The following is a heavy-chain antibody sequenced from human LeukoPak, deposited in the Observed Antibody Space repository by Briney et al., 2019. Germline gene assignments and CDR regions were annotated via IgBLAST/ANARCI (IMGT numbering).Heavy chain of an antibody. J-gene: IGHJ6*02. D-gene: IGHD1-26*01. CDR1: GFTFSRYG. V-gene: IGHV3-30*18. Sequence: PGGSLRLSCAPSGFTFSRYGMHWVRPAPRRGLECVSLIAYDGVRKYYADTVKGRFTISRDNSKNTLYVQINGLRAEDTAVYYCAKDRGSSSSAYGMDVWGQGTTVTVSS. CDR3: AKDRGSSSSAYGMDV. CDR2: IAYDGVRK.